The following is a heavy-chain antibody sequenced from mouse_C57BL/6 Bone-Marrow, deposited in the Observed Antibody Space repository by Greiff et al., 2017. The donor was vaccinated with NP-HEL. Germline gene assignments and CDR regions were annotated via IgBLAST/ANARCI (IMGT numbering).Heavy chain of an antibody. CDR3: ARNYYGSRVRGDY. CDR2: IHPNSGST. D-gene: IGHD1-1*01. J-gene: IGHJ4*01. CDR1: GYTFTSYW. V-gene: IGHV1-64*01. Sequence: QVQLQQPGAELVKPGASVKLSCKASGYTFTSYWMHWVKQRPGQGLEWIGMIHPNSGSTNYNEKFKSKATLTVDKSSSTAYMQLSSLTSEDSAVYYCARNYYGSRVRGDYWGQGTSVTVSS.